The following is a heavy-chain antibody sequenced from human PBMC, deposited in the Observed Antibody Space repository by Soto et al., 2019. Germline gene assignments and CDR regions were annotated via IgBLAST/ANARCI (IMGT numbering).Heavy chain of an antibody. J-gene: IGHJ6*03. CDR1: GFSLSNARMG. CDR2: IFSNDEK. CDR3: ARITWGDSYGTKNYYYYMDV. D-gene: IGHD5-18*01. V-gene: IGHV2-26*01. Sequence: QVTLKESGPVLVKPTETLTLTCTVSGFSLSNARMGVSWIRQPPGKALEWLAHIFSNDEKSYSTSLKSRLTISKDSSKSQVVLTMTNMDPVDTATYYCARITWGDSYGTKNYYYYMDVWGKGTTVTVSS.